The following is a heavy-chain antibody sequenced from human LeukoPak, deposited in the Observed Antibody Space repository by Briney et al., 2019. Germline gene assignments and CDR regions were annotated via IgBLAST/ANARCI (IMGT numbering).Heavy chain of an antibody. Sequence: SVRVSCKASGGTFSSYAISWVRQAPGQGLEWMGGIIPIFGTANYAQKFQGRVTITTDESTSTAYMELSSLRSEDTAVYYCASLGVSDIVVVVAATDPEYYYYMDVWGKGTTVTVSS. CDR2: IIPIFGTA. V-gene: IGHV1-69*05. CDR3: ASLGVSDIVVVVAATDPEYYYYMDV. CDR1: GGTFSSYA. D-gene: IGHD2-15*01. J-gene: IGHJ6*03.